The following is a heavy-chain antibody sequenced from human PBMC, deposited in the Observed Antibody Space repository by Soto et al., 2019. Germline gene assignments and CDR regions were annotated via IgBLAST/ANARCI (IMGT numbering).Heavy chain of an antibody. D-gene: IGHD2-15*01. CDR1: GFTFSDYY. CDR2: ISTSGSSI. CDR3: AIGVDSAYYFDY. V-gene: IGHV3-11*01. Sequence: QVQLVESGGGLVKPGGSLRLSCEASGFTFSDYYMNWIRQAPGKGLEWVSYISTSGSSIYYADFVKGRFTISRDNAKNSLYLQMNSLRAEDTDVYYCAIGVDSAYYFDYWGQGTLVTVSS. J-gene: IGHJ4*02.